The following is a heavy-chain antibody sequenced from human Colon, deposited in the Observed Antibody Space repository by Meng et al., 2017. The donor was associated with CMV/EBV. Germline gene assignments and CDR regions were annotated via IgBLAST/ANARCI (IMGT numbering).Heavy chain of an antibody. CDR3: ATFTDFWSGYYRGWLDT. Sequence: VKVSCKVSGGTFYNYAITWARQAPGQGLEWVGGIIPVLRSTNYGQKFQGRLTLATDQSSNTASMELSSLTSEDTAIYYCATFTDFWSGYYRGWLDTWGQGTLVTVSS. CDR1: GGTFYNYA. CDR2: IIPVLRST. V-gene: IGHV1-69*05. J-gene: IGHJ5*02. D-gene: IGHD3-3*01.